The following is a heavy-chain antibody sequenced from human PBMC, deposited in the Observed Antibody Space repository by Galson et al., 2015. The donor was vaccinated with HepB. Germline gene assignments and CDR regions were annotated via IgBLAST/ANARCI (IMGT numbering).Heavy chain of an antibody. V-gene: IGHV3-11*06. CDR2: ISSSSSYT. D-gene: IGHD3-22*01. CDR1: GFTFSDYY. CDR3: ARDSWEYYDSSGYSDY. J-gene: IGHJ4*02. Sequence: SLRLSCAASGFTFSDYYMSWIRQAPGKGLEWVSYISSSSSYTNYADSVKGRFTISRDNAKNSLYLQMNSLRAEDTAVYYCARDSWEYYDSSGYSDYWGQGTLVTVSS.